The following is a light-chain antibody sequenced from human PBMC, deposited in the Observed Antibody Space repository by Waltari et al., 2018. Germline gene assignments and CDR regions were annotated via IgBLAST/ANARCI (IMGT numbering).Light chain of an antibody. Sequence: DIVMTQTPLSLSITPGQPASIPCKSSQSLLHTDGNTHLYWYLQKPGQSPQLLIYRVSSRCSGVPERFSGSGSGTDFTLTISRVEAEDVGFFYCMQGLQLPFTFGPGTKVEIK. CDR3: MQGLQLPFT. CDR2: RVS. CDR1: QSLLHTDGNTH. J-gene: IGKJ3*01. V-gene: IGKV2-29*02.